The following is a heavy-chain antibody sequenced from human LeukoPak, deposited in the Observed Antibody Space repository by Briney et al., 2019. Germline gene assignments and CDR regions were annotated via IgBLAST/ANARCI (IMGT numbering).Heavy chain of an antibody. CDR3: ARSGIAAADFDY. Sequence: SETLSLTCAVYGGSFSGYYWSWIRQPPGKGLEWIGEINHSGSTNYNPSLKSRVTISVDTSKNQSSLKLSSVTAADTAVYYCARSGIAAADFDYWGQGTLVTVSS. J-gene: IGHJ4*02. V-gene: IGHV4-34*01. CDR2: INHSGST. D-gene: IGHD6-13*01. CDR1: GGSFSGYY.